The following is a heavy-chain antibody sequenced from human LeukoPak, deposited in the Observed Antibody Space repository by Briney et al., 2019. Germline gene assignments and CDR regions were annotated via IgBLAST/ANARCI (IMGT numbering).Heavy chain of an antibody. CDR2: ISSDGNDK. D-gene: IGHD5-12*01. J-gene: IGHJ4*02. Sequence: TGGSLRLSCAASGFTFSSYAMHWVRQAPGKGLEWVALISSDGNDKLYGDSVKGRFTISRDDSKSTLYLQMNSLRAEDTAVYYCTTKVIRGNSGDDYDDWGQGTLVTVSS. V-gene: IGHV3-30*01. CDR3: TTKVIRGNSGDDYDD. CDR1: GFTFSSYA.